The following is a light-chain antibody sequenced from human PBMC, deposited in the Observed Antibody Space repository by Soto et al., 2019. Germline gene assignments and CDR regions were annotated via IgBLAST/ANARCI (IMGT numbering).Light chain of an antibody. CDR1: SSDVGAYNY. J-gene: IGLJ2*01. CDR3: SSYRSSIIPVV. V-gene: IGLV2-8*01. Sequence: QSALTQPPSASGSPGQSVTISCTGTSSDVGAYNYVSWYQHHPGKAPKLMIYEVNKRPSGVPDRFSGSKSGNTASLTISGLQPEDEADYYCSSYRSSIIPVVFGGGTKLTVL. CDR2: EVN.